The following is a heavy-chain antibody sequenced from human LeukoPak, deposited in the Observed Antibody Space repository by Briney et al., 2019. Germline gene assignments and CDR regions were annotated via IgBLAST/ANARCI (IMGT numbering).Heavy chain of an antibody. CDR2: VYYSGST. CDR1: GDFISTYY. Sequence: PSETLSLTCTVSGDFISTYYWSWIRQPPGKGLEWIGYVYYSGSTNYNPSLKSRVTISVGTSKNQFSLKLSSVTAADTAVYYCARVYGAGYDFRGAFDIWGQGTMVTVSS. V-gene: IGHV4-59*01. CDR3: ARVYGAGYDFRGAFDI. D-gene: IGHD5-12*01. J-gene: IGHJ3*02.